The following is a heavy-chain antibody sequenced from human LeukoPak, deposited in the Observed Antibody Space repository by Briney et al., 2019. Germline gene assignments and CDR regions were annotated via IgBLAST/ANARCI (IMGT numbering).Heavy chain of an antibody. D-gene: IGHD3-22*01. CDR2: INHSGST. CDR1: GGSFSGYY. V-gene: IGHV4-34*01. CDR3: ARGFYDSSGYYYVDY. Sequence: ASETLSLTCAVYGGSFSGYYWSWIRQPPGKGLEWIGEINHSGSTNYNPSLKSRVTISVDTSKNQFSLKLSSVTAADTAVYYCARGFYDSSGYYYVDYWGQGTLVTVSS. J-gene: IGHJ4*02.